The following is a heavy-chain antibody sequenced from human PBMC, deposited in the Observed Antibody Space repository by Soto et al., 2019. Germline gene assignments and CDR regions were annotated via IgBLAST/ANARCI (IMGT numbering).Heavy chain of an antibody. Sequence: QVQLVQSGAEVKKPGSSVKVSCKASGGTFSSYAISWVRQAPGQGLEWMGGIIPIFGTANYAQKFQGRVTITADASTSTAYKGLGSLRSEDTAVYYCATLPMATIAYYSGMDVWGQGTTVTVSS. CDR2: IIPIFGTA. D-gene: IGHD5-12*01. V-gene: IGHV1-69*12. J-gene: IGHJ6*02. CDR3: ATLPMATIAYYSGMDV. CDR1: GGTFSSYA.